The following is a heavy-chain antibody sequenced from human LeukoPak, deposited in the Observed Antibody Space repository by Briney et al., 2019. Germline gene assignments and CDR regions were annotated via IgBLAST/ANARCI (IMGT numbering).Heavy chain of an antibody. D-gene: IGHD3-16*01. CDR1: GGSLCGYY. J-gene: IGHJ6*03. CDR3: ARLPRITFGGVTRRGYYYYYMDV. CDR2: IKHSGST. V-gene: IGHV4-34*01. Sequence: PSETLSLTCALYGGSLCGYYWSWMREPPQGGGEWSGEIKHSGSTKHNPPLKSRVTISVETSKNQSSLKLSSATAADTAVYYCARLPRITFGGVTRRGYYYYYMDVWGKGTTVTISS.